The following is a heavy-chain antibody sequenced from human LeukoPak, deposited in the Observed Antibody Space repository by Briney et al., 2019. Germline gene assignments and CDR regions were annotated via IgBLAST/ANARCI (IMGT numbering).Heavy chain of an antibody. CDR2: IIPIFGTA. CDR3: AILGSGYCSGGSCLPTFDY. Sequence: SVKVSCKASGGTFSSYAISWVRQAPGRGLEWMGGIIPIFGTANYAQKFQGRVTITTDESTSTAYMELSSLRSEDTAVYYCAILGSGYCSGGSCLPTFDYWGQGTLVTVSS. V-gene: IGHV1-69*05. J-gene: IGHJ4*02. D-gene: IGHD2-15*01. CDR1: GGTFSSYA.